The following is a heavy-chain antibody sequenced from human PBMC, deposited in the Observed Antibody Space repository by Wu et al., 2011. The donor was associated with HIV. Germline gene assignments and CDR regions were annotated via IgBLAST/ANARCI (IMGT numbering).Heavy chain of an antibody. Sequence: QGQLVQSGAEVKKPGSSVKVSCKASGGSFSDYVVHWVRQAPGQGLEWMGGVIPIFGSADYALSFQGRVTFSADKSTSTAYMELSSLRSEDTAVYYCARDRRNGDWGGHFDYWGQGTLVTVSS. V-gene: IGHV1-69*14. D-gene: IGHD2-21*01. CDR1: GGSFSDYV. J-gene: IGHJ4*02. CDR2: VIPIFGSA. CDR3: ARDRRNGDWGGHFDY.